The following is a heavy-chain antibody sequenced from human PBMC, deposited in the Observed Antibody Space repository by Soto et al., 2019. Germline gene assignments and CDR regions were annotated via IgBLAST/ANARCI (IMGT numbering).Heavy chain of an antibody. CDR2: IKQDGSEV. CDR3: AGIQNNWFDP. V-gene: IGHV3-7*01. Sequence: EVQLVESGGGFVQPGGSLRLTCTASGFTFTSSWMAWVRLAPGKGLEWVGNIKQDGSEVYYLDSVRGRFTISRDSAWKSLYLQVNSLRAEDTAVYYCAGIQNNWFDPWGQGTLVAVSS. J-gene: IGHJ5*02. CDR1: GFTFTSSW.